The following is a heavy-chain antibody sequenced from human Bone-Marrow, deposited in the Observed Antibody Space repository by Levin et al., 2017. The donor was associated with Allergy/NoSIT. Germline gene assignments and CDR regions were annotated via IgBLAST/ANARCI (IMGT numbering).Heavy chain of an antibody. J-gene: IGHJ6*02. Sequence: GESLKISCAASGFTFSSYWMHWVRQAPGKGLVWVSRINSDGSSTSYADSVKGRFTISRDNAKNTLYLQMNSLRAEDTAVYYCARDKEAVGGTGKFYYYYGMDVWGQGTTVTVSS. CDR3: ARDKEAVGGTGKFYYYYGMDV. CDR1: GFTFSSYW. CDR2: INSDGSST. D-gene: IGHD6-19*01. V-gene: IGHV3-74*01.